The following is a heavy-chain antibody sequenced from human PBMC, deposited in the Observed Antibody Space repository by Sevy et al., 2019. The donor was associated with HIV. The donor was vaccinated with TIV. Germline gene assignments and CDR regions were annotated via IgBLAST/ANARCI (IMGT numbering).Heavy chain of an antibody. D-gene: IGHD2-2*01. CDR1: GGSFSGYY. CDR2: INHSGST. J-gene: IGHJ3*01. V-gene: IGHV4-34*01. CDR3: ARHCSSSSCSHAFDF. Sequence: SETLSLTCAVYGGSFSGYYWSWIRQPPGKGLEWVGEINHSGSTTYNPSPKSRVTISVDTSNNQFSVKLSSVTAADTAVYYCARHCSSSSCSHAFDFWGQGTMVTVSS.